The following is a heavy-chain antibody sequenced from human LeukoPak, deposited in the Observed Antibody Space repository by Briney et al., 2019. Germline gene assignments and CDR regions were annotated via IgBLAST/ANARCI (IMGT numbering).Heavy chain of an antibody. J-gene: IGHJ4*02. V-gene: IGHV4-34*01. CDR2: INHSGST. D-gene: IGHD2-2*01. CDR1: GGSFSGYY. CDR3: AVLGYCSSTSCPTPY. Sequence: SETLSLTCAVYGGSFSGYYWSWIRQPPGKGLEWIGEINHSGSTNYNPSLKSRVTISVDTSKNQFSLKLSPVTAADTAVYYCAVLGYCSSTSCPTPYWGQGTLVTVSS.